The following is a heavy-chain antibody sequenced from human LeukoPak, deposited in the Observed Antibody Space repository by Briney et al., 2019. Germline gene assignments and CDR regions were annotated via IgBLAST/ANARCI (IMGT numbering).Heavy chain of an antibody. CDR1: GYTLTGYY. V-gene: IGHV1-2*06. J-gene: IGHJ5*02. D-gene: IGHD3-10*01. CDR3: AREPMVRDFNWFDP. Sequence: ASVKVSCKASGYTLTGYYIHWVRQAPGQGLEWMGRINPNSGGTNYAQKFQGRVTMTRDTSISTAYMELNRLTSDDTAVYYCAREPMVRDFNWFDPWGQGTLVTVSS. CDR2: INPNSGGT.